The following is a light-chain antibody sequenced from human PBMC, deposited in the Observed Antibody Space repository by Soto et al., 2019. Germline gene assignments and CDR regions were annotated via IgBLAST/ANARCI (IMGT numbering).Light chain of an antibody. J-gene: IGKJ1*01. Sequence: EIVLTQSPGTLSLSPGERATLSCRASQSVSSSYLAWYQQKPGQAPRLLIYGASSRATGISDRFSGSGSGTDFTLTISRLEPEDFAVYYCQQYGSSPVTFGQGTKVEIK. CDR1: QSVSSSY. CDR3: QQYGSSPVT. CDR2: GAS. V-gene: IGKV3-20*01.